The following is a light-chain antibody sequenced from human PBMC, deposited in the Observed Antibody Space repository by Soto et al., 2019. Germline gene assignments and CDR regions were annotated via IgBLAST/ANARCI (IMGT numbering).Light chain of an antibody. Sequence: DLQMTQSPSTLSASVGDRVTITCRASQSISVWLSWYQQKPGKAPKLLIYRASSLESGVPSRFSGSGSATEFTLTISSLQPDDFATYYCQQYSGYPWTFGQGTKVEIK. CDR2: RAS. J-gene: IGKJ1*01. CDR3: QQYSGYPWT. CDR1: QSISVW. V-gene: IGKV1-5*03.